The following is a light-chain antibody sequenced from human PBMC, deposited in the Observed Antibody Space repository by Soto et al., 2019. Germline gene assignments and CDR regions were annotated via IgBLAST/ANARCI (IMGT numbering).Light chain of an antibody. CDR1: SSDVGGFDY. J-gene: IGLJ3*02. Sequence: QSVLTQPRSVSGSPGQSVTISCTGSSSDVGGFDYVSWYQQYPGKAPKLMIFDVTKRSSGVSDRFSGSKSGNTASLSISGLRAEDEAQYYCCSYAGFYNLMFGGGTKVTVL. CDR2: DVT. V-gene: IGLV2-11*01. CDR3: CSYAGFYNLM.